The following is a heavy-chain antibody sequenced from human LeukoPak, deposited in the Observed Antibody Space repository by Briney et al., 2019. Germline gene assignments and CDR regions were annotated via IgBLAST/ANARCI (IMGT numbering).Heavy chain of an antibody. J-gene: IGHJ6*03. CDR3: ARDPYSGGYGDDYYYYMDV. Sequence: GGSLRLSCAASGFTFSTYNMNWVRQAPGKGLEWVSSITSTSCYMYYADSVKGRFTISRDNAQNSLYLHMSSLRAEDTAVYYCARDPYSGGYGDDYYYYMDVWGKGTTVTISS. CDR1: GFTFSTYN. D-gene: IGHD1-26*01. V-gene: IGHV3-21*01. CDR2: ITSTSCYM.